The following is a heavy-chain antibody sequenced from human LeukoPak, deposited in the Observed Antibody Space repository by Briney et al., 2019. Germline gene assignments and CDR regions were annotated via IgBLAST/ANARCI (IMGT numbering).Heavy chain of an antibody. CDR1: GYTFTSYG. J-gene: IGHJ6*03. V-gene: IGHV1-18*01. CDR2: ISAYNGNT. CDR3: ALLVTRGYYYMDV. D-gene: IGHD4-23*01. Sequence: ASVKVSCKASGYTFTSYGISWVRQAPGQGLEWMGWISAYNGNTNYVQKLQGRDTMTTDTSTSTACMELRSLRSDDTAVYYCALLVTRGYYYMDVWGKGTTVTVSS.